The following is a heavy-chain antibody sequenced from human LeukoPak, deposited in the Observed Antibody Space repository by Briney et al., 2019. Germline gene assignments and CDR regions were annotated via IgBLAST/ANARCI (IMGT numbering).Heavy chain of an antibody. V-gene: IGHV3-23*01. CDR1: VFTFSIYC. D-gene: IGHD3-10*01. Sequence: GRSLGLSCAASVFTFSIYCMICVRQARAKAREWVSGISSIYGSTYYAEAVRRRFTVSGDDSKNTLHLPMNGVISEDTPVFYCAKARGGIVGYWGQGTLVTVSS. CDR2: ISSIYGST. CDR3: AKARGGIVGY. J-gene: IGHJ4*02.